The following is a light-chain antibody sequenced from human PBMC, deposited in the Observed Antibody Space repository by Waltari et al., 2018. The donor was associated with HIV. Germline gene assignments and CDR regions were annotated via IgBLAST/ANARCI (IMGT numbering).Light chain of an antibody. CDR2: DVT. Sequence: QSALTQPASVSGSRGQSITMSCTGTSSELGAYNHVSWFQQRPGKAPKLIIYDVTDRPSGVSKRFSGSKSGITASLTISGLQADDEGDYYCSSYTASNTLWVFGGGTKLTVL. V-gene: IGLV2-14*03. CDR3: SSYTASNTLWV. J-gene: IGLJ3*02. CDR1: SSELGAYNH.